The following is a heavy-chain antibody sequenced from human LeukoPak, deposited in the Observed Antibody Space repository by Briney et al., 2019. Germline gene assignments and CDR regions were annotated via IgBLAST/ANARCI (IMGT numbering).Heavy chain of an antibody. Sequence: GGSLRLSRAASGFTFDDYTMHWVRQAPGKGLEWVSLISWDGGSTYYADSVKGRFTISRDNSKNSLYLQMNSLRTEDTALYYCAKDKQGATYYYYGMDVWGQGTTVTVSS. CDR1: GFTFDDYT. CDR3: AKDKQGATYYYYGMDV. J-gene: IGHJ6*02. V-gene: IGHV3-43*01. CDR2: ISWDGGST. D-gene: IGHD1-26*01.